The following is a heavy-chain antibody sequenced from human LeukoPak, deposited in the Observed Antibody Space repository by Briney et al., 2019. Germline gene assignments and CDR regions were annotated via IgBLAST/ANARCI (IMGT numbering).Heavy chain of an antibody. Sequence: SETLSLTCTVSGGSISSSGYFWGWIRQPPGKGLEWIGSIYYSGSTYYNPSLKSRVTISVDTSKNQFSLKLSSVTAADTAVYYCASLVSGPIAGWGVQHWAQGTLVIVSS. CDR3: ASLVSGPIAGWGVQH. V-gene: IGHV4-39*01. D-gene: IGHD6-13*01. CDR2: IYYSGST. J-gene: IGHJ1*01. CDR1: GGSISSSGYF.